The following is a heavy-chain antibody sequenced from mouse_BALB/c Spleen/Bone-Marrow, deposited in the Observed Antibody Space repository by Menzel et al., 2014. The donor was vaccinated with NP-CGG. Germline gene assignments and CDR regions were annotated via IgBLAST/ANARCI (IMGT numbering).Heavy chain of an antibody. V-gene: IGHV1-9*01. CDR1: GYTFSNYW. J-gene: IGHJ4*01. CDR2: ILPGSGGT. D-gene: IGHD1-1*01. Sequence: QVQLQQPGAELMKPGASVKISCKATGYTFSNYWIEWVKQRPGHGLEWIGEILPGSGGTNYNDKFKVKATFTADTSSNTAYMQLSSLTSEDSAVYYCARKWPYYYGSGGGAMDYWGQGTSVTVSS. CDR3: ARKWPYYYGSGGGAMDY.